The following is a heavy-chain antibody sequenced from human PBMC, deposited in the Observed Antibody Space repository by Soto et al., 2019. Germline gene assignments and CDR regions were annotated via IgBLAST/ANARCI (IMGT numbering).Heavy chain of an antibody. Sequence: PGESLKISCQGSGYRFTSYWISWVRQMPGKGLEWMGRIDPSDSYTNYSPSFQGHVTISADKSISTAYLQWSSLKASDTAVYYCAKDGGPAYCNSPGCSAEHFDYWGRGTQVTVSS. D-gene: IGHD2-2*01. J-gene: IGHJ4*02. CDR3: AKDGGPAYCNSPGCSAEHFDY. CDR1: GYRFTSYW. CDR2: IDPSDSYT. V-gene: IGHV5-10-1*01.